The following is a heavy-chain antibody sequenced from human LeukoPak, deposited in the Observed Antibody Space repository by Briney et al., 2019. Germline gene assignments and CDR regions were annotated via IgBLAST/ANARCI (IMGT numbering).Heavy chain of an antibody. J-gene: IGHJ5*02. D-gene: IGHD3-10*01. CDR1: GFTFGDYA. CDR3: TRCITMVRGVRWFDP. Sequence: PGGSLRLSCTASGFTFGDYAMSWVRQAPGKGLEWVGFIRSKAYGGTTEYAASVKGRFTISRDDSKSIAYLQMNSLKTEDTAVYYCTRCITMVRGVRWFDPWAREPWSPSPQ. V-gene: IGHV3-49*04. CDR2: IRSKAYGGTT.